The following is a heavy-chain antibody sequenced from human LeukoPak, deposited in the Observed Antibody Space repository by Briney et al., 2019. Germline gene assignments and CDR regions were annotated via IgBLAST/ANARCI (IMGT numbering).Heavy chain of an antibody. CDR3: ARERGQTESKPRGYFQH. D-gene: IGHD1-14*01. Sequence: GGSLRLSCAASGFTFSSYGMHWVRQAPGKGLEWVAVIWYGGSNKYYADSVKGRFTISRDNSKNTLYLQMNSLRAEDTAVYYCARERGQTESKPRGYFQHWGQGTLVTVSS. J-gene: IGHJ1*01. CDR1: GFTFSSYG. V-gene: IGHV3-33*08. CDR2: IWYGGSNK.